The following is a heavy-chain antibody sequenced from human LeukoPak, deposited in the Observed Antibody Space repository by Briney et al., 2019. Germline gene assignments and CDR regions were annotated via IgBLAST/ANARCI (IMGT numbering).Heavy chain of an antibody. V-gene: IGHV3-53*01. CDR1: GFTVSSNY. CDR3: ARVDYYDSSGYSRDSSYYFDY. Sequence: PGGSLRPSCAASGFTVSSNYMSWVRQAPGKGLEWVSVIYSGGSTYYADSVKGRFTISRDNSKNTLYLQMNSLRAEDTAVYYCARVDYYDSSGYSRDSSYYFDYWGQGILVTVSS. CDR2: IYSGGST. D-gene: IGHD3-22*01. J-gene: IGHJ4*02.